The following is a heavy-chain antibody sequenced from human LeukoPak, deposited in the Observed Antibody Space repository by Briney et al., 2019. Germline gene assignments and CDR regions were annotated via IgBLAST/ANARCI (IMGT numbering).Heavy chain of an antibody. CDR1: GFIFSSYA. J-gene: IGHJ5*02. V-gene: IGHV3-30*18. CDR2: ISYDGSNK. D-gene: IGHD2/OR15-2a*01. CDR3: AKGGAFQYNWFDP. Sequence: GGSLRLSCAASGFIFSSYAMSWVRQAPGKGLEWVAVISYDGSNKYYADSVKGRFTISRDNSKNTLYLQMNSLRAEDTAVYYCAKGGAFQYNWFDPWGQGTLVTVSS.